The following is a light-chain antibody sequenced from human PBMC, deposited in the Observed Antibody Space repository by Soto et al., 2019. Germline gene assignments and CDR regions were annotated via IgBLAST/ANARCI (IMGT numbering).Light chain of an antibody. V-gene: IGLV2-14*03. J-gene: IGLJ1*01. CDR3: SSFTRSNTYV. CDR2: DVS. CDR1: SSDVGGYNY. Sequence: QSVLTQPASVSGSPGQSITISCTGTSSDVGGYNYVSWYQQPPGKAPKLMIYDVSNRPSGVSNRFSGSKSGNTASLTISGLQADDEADYYCSSFTRSNTYVFGTGTKVTVL.